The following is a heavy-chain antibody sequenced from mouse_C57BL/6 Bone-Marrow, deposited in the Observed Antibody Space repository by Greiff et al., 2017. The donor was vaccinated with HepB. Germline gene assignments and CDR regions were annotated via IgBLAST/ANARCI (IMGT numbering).Heavy chain of an antibody. CDR2: ISDGGSYT. D-gene: IGHD1-1*01. J-gene: IGHJ3*01. Sequence: EVKLVESGGGLVKPGGSLKLSCAASGFTFSSYAMSWVRQTPEKRLEWVATISDGGSYTYYPDNVKGRFTISRDNAKNNLYLQMSHLKSEDTAMYYCARDCYGSSPWFAYWGQGTLVTVSA. CDR3: ARDCYGSSPWFAY. V-gene: IGHV5-4*01. CDR1: GFTFSSYA.